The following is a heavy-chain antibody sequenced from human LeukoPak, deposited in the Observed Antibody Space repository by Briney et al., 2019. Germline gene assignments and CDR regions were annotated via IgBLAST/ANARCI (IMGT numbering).Heavy chain of an antibody. CDR3: AWGPSSWYLDY. CDR2: IYPGDSDT. J-gene: IGHJ4*02. V-gene: IGHV5-51*01. CDR1: GSCFTSYW. D-gene: IGHD6-13*01. Sequence: GESLKIPCKGSGSCFTSYWIGWVRQMAGKGLEWMGIIYPGDSDTRYSPSFQGQVTISADKSISTAYLQWSSLKASDTAMYYCAWGPSSWYLDYWGQGTLVTVSS.